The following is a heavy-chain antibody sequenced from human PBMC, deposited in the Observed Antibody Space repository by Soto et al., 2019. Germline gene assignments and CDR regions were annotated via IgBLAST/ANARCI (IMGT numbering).Heavy chain of an antibody. CDR2: IYWDDEK. CDR3: ARRHWVAPNWFDP. CDR1: GFSLSTLGEG. Sequence: QITLRESGPTLVKPTQTLTLTCSFSGFSLSTLGEGGGWIRQPPGKALEWLALIYWDDEKRYSPSLATRLTITKDTSNNQVVLTLTNIDPMDTGTYYCARRHWVAPNWFDPWGQGTLVTVSS. V-gene: IGHV2-5*02. J-gene: IGHJ5*02. D-gene: IGHD7-27*01.